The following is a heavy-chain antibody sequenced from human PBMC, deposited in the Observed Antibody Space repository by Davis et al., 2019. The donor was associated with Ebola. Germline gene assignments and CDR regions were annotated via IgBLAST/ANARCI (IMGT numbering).Heavy chain of an antibody. V-gene: IGHV1-18*04. CDR3: ARDSLVRPFDY. Sequence: ASVKVSCKASGYTFTGYYMHWVRQAPGQGLEWMGWISAYNGNTNYAQKLQGRVTMTTDTSTSTAYMELRSLRSDDTAVYYCARDSLVRPFDYWGQGTLVTVSS. CDR1: GYTFTGYY. CDR2: ISAYNGNT. D-gene: IGHD2-8*01. J-gene: IGHJ4*02.